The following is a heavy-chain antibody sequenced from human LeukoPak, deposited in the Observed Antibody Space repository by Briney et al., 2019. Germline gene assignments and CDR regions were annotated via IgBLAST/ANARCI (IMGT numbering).Heavy chain of an antibody. Sequence: SETLSLTCTVSGYPISSGYYWGWIRQPPGKGLEWIGSIYHSGSTYYNPSLKSRVTISVDTSKNQFSLKLTSVTAADTAVYYCARGAVVPATFDYWGQGTLVTVSS. D-gene: IGHD2-2*01. V-gene: IGHV4-38-2*02. J-gene: IGHJ4*02. CDR1: GYPISSGYY. CDR2: IYHSGST. CDR3: ARGAVVPATFDY.